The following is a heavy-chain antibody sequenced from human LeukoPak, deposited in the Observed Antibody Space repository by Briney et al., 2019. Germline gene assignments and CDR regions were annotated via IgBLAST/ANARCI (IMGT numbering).Heavy chain of an antibody. V-gene: IGHV5-51*01. CDR3: ARHRGMYSSSWYPDY. J-gene: IGHJ4*02. D-gene: IGHD6-13*01. CDR2: IYPGDSDT. Sequence: GESLKISCKGSGYSFTSYWNGWVRQMPGKGLEWMGIIYPGDSDTRYSPSFQGQVTISANKSISTAYLPWSSLKASDTAMYYCARHRGMYSSSWYPDYWGQGTLVTVSS. CDR1: GYSFTSYW.